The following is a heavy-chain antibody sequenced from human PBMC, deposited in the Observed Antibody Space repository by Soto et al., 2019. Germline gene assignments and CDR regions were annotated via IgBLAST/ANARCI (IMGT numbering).Heavy chain of an antibody. CDR1: GFTFSSYA. CDR3: ARGHCISTSCYYYYGMDV. V-gene: IGHV3-30-3*01. J-gene: IGHJ6*02. D-gene: IGHD2-2*01. Sequence: QVQLVESGGGVVQPGRSLRLSCAASGFTFSSYAMHWVRQAPGKGLEWVAVISYDGSNKYYADSVKGRFTISRDNSKNTLYLQMNSLRAEDTAVYYCARGHCISTSCYYYYGMDVWGQGTTVTVSS. CDR2: ISYDGSNK.